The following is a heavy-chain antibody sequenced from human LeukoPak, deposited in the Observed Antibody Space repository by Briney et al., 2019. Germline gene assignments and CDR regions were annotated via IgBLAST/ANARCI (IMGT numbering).Heavy chain of an antibody. D-gene: IGHD6-13*01. CDR1: GYTFTSYA. J-gene: IGHJ6*02. Sequence: ASVKVSCKASGYTFTSYAMNWVRQAPGQGLEWMGWIDTNTGNPTYAQGFTGRFVFSLDTFVSTAYLQISSLKAEDTAVYYCARMDSSSWYRYYYYYGMDVWGQGTTVTVSS. CDR2: IDTNTGNP. V-gene: IGHV7-4-1*02. CDR3: ARMDSSSWYRYYYYYGMDV.